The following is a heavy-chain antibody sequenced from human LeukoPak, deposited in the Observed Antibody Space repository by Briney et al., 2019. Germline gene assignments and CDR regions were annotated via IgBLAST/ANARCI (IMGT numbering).Heavy chain of an antibody. CDR3: ARRSRDGYNSGNAFDI. Sequence: SETLSLTCTVSGGSISSYYWSWIRQPPGKGLEWIGYIYYSGSTNYNPSLKSRVTISVDTSKNQFSLRLSSVTAADTAVYYCARRSRDGYNSGNAFDIWGQGTMVTVSS. V-gene: IGHV4-59*08. J-gene: IGHJ3*02. CDR1: GGSISSYY. CDR2: IYYSGST. D-gene: IGHD5-24*01.